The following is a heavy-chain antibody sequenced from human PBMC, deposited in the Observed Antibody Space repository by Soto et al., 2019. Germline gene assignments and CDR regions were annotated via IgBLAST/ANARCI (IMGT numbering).Heavy chain of an antibody. J-gene: IGHJ6*02. CDR2: ISYDGNNK. D-gene: IGHD2-15*01. V-gene: IGHV3-30-3*01. Sequence: QVQLVESGGGVVQPGRSLRLSCAASGFIFSSYAMYWVRQAPGKGLEWVAVISYDGNNKYYADSVKGRFTISRDNSRNTLYLQMNSLRAEDSAVDYCARAGCAGGSCYTLVGLRNGMDVWGQGTTVTVSS. CDR3: ARAGCAGGSCYTLVGLRNGMDV. CDR1: GFIFSSYA.